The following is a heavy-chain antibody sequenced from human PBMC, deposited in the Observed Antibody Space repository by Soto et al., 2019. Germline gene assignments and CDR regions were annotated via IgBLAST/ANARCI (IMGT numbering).Heavy chain of an antibody. CDR1: GGSISSYH. J-gene: IGHJ4*02. CDR3: ARVPDY. Sequence: SETLSLTCTVSGGSISSYHWSWIRQPPGEGLEWIGSIYYSGSTYYNPSLKSRVTISVDTSKNQFSLKLSSVTAADTAVYYCARVPDYWGQGILVTVSS. V-gene: IGHV4-59*12. CDR2: IYYSGST. D-gene: IGHD2-2*01.